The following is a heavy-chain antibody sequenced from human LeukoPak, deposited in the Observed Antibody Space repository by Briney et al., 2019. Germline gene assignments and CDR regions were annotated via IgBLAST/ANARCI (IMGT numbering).Heavy chain of an antibody. V-gene: IGHV4-34*01. CDR1: GGSFSGYY. D-gene: IGHD3-10*01. J-gene: IGHJ4*02. Sequence: KASETLSLTCAVYGGSFSGYYWSWIRQPPGKGLEWIGEINHSGSTNYNPSLKSRVTISVDTSKNQFSLKLSSVTAADTAVYYCARDVLISRYYYGSGRTGVDYWGQGTLVTVSS. CDR3: ARDVLISRYYYGSGRTGVDY. CDR2: INHSGST.